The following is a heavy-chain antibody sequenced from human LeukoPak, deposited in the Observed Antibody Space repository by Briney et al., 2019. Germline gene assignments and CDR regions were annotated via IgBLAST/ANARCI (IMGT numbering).Heavy chain of an antibody. CDR2: INHSGST. Sequence: PSETLSLTCAVYGGSFSGYYWSWIRQPPGKGLEWIGEINHSGSTNYNPSLKSRVTISVDTSKNQFSLKLSSVTAADTAVYYCASLRSYYYYYMDVWGKGTTVTVSS. V-gene: IGHV4-34*01. J-gene: IGHJ6*03. CDR3: ASLRSYYYYYMDV. CDR1: GGSFSGYY. D-gene: IGHD3-16*01.